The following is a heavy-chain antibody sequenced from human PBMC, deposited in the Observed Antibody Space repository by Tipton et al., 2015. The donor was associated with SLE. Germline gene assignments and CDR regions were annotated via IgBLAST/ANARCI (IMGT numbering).Heavy chain of an antibody. CDR3: ARGRGSGWVDAFDI. CDR1: GGSFNGYY. D-gene: IGHD6-19*01. Sequence: LRLSCAVYGGSFNGYYWSWIRQPPGKGLEWIGEINHSGSTNYNPSLKSRVTISVDTSKNQFSLKLSSVTAADTAVYYCARGRGSGWVDAFDIWGQGTMVTVSS. V-gene: IGHV4-34*01. CDR2: INHSGST. J-gene: IGHJ3*02.